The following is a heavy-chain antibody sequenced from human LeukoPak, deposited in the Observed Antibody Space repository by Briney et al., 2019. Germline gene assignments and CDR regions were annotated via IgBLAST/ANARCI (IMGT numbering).Heavy chain of an antibody. CDR2: ISGSGGST. D-gene: IGHD3-10*01. CDR1: GFTFSSYA. V-gene: IGHV3-23*01. J-gene: IGHJ6*04. CDR3: ARALMVSYYGMDV. Sequence: GGSLRLSCAASGFTFSSYAMSWVRQAPGKGLEWVSAISGSGGSTYYADSVKGRFTISRDNSKNTLYLQMNSLRAEDTAVYYCARALMVSYYGMDVWGKGTTVTVSS.